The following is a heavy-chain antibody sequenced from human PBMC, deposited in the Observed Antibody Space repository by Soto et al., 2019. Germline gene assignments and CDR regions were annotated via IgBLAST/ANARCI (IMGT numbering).Heavy chain of an antibody. V-gene: IGHV3-23*01. D-gene: IGHD3-22*01. Sequence: GGSLRLSCAGSGFTFSSYAMSWVRQAPGKGLEWVSTISGNGGSTYFADSVKGRFTISRDNSKNTLYLQMNSLRAEDTAVYYCAKGGMYYYDSSGYYTFDYWGQGMLVTVSS. J-gene: IGHJ4*02. CDR2: ISGNGGST. CDR3: AKGGMYYYDSSGYYTFDY. CDR1: GFTFSSYA.